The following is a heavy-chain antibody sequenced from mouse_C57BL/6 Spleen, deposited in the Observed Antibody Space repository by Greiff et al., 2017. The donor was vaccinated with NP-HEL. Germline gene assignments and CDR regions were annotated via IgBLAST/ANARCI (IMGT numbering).Heavy chain of an antibody. Sequence: VKLVESGAELARPGASVKLSCKASGYTFTSYGISWVKQRTGQGLEWIGEIYPRSGNTYYNEKFKGKATLTADKSSSTAYMELRSLTSEDSAVYFCARGRDYYGSSYPYYAMDYWGQGTSVTVSS. CDR2: IYPRSGNT. V-gene: IGHV1-81*01. CDR3: ARGRDYYGSSYPYYAMDY. D-gene: IGHD1-1*01. CDR1: GYTFTSYG. J-gene: IGHJ4*01.